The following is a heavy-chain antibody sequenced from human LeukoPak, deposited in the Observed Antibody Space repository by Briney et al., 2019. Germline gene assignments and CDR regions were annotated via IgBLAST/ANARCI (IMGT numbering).Heavy chain of an antibody. CDR2: ISAYNGNT. V-gene: IGHV1-18*01. J-gene: IGHJ4*02. CDR3: ARVGEYCSSTSCHHSGGDY. Sequence: ASVKVSCKASGYTFTSYGISWVRQAPGQGLEWMGWISAYNGNTNYAQKPQGRVTMTTDTSTSTAYMELRSLRSDDTAVYYCARVGEYCSSTSCHHSGGDYWGQGTLVTVSS. D-gene: IGHD2-2*01. CDR1: GYTFTSYG.